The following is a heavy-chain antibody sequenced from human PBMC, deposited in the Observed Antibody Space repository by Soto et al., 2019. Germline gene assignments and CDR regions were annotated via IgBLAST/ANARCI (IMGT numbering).Heavy chain of an antibody. J-gene: IGHJ5*02. Sequence: SETLSLTCTVSGGSISSGGYYWSWIRQHPGKGLEWIGYIYYSGSTYYNPSLKSRVTISVDTSKNQFSLKLSSVTAADTAVYYCARFSMRKNWFDPWGQGTLVTVSS. V-gene: IGHV4-31*03. CDR1: GGSISSGGYY. CDR3: ARFSMRKNWFDP. CDR2: IYYSGST.